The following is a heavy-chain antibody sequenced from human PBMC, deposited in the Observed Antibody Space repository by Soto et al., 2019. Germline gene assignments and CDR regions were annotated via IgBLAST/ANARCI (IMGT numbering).Heavy chain of an antibody. Sequence: SSETLSLTCTVSGGSISSYYWSWIRQHPGKGLEWIGYIYYSGSTYYNPSLKSRVTISVDTSKNQFSLKLSSVTAADTAVYYCARGGDYYDSSGSPLWGQGTLVTVSS. V-gene: IGHV4-59*06. J-gene: IGHJ4*02. D-gene: IGHD3-22*01. CDR3: ARGGDYYDSSGSPL. CDR2: IYYSGST. CDR1: GGSISSYY.